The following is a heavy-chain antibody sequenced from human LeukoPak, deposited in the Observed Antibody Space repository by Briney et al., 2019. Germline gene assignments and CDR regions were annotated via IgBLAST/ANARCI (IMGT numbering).Heavy chain of an antibody. Sequence: AESLKISCKGSGYSFTTYWIGWVRQMPGRGLEWMGIIYTGYSDTRYSPPFQGQVTISADKSVTTAYLQWSSLKASDTAMYYCALGAVRGLHAFDIWGQGTMVTVSS. CDR3: ALGAVRGLHAFDI. CDR1: GYSFTTYW. V-gene: IGHV5-51*01. J-gene: IGHJ3*02. CDR2: IYTGYSDT. D-gene: IGHD3-10*01.